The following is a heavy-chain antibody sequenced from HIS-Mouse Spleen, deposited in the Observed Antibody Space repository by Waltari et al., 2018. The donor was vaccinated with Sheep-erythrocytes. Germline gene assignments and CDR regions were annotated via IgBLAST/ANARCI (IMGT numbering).Heavy chain of an antibody. V-gene: IGHV3-33*01. CDR2: IWYVGSNK. CDR3: ARARNLEWLFDY. J-gene: IGHJ4*02. Sequence: QVQLVESGGGVVQPGRSLRLSCAASGFTFSSYGMHWVRQAPGKGLDWGAVIWYVGSNKYYADSVKGRFTIARDNSTNTLYLQMNSLRAEDTAVYYCARARNLEWLFDYWGQGTLVTVSS. CDR1: GFTFSSYG. D-gene: IGHD3-3*01.